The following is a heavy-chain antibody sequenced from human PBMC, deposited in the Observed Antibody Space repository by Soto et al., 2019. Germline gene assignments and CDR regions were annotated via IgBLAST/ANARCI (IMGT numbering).Heavy chain of an antibody. J-gene: IGHJ6*02. V-gene: IGHV4-34*01. D-gene: IGHD2-2*02. Sequence: PSETLSLTCAVYGGSFSGYYWSWIRQPPGKGLEWIGEINHSGSTNYNPSLKSRVTISVDTSKNQFSLKLSSVTAADTAVYYCARGRFQGGGIGYCSSTSCYRSGYYYGMDVWGQGTTVTVSS. CDR2: INHSGST. CDR1: GGSFSGYY. CDR3: ARGRFQGGGIGYCSSTSCYRSGYYYGMDV.